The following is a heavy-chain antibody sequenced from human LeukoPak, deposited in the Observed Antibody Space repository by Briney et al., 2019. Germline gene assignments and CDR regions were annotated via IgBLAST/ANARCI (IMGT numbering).Heavy chain of an antibody. D-gene: IGHD3-22*01. CDR1: GFTFSSYG. V-gene: IGHV3-30*18. J-gene: IGHJ4*02. CDR2: ISYDGSNK. Sequence: GGSLRLSCAASGFTFSSYGMHWVRQAPGKGLEWVAVISYDGSNKYYADSVKGRFTISRDNSKNTLYLQMNSLRAEDTAVYYCAKVYDSSGYYYVTHDYFDYRGQGTLVTVSS. CDR3: AKVYDSSGYYYVTHDYFDY.